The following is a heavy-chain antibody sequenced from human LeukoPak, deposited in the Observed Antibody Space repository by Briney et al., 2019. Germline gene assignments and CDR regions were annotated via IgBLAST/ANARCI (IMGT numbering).Heavy chain of an antibody. CDR1: GGSISSYY. Sequence: SETLSLTCTVSGGSISSYYWSWIRQPAGKGLEGIGRIYTSVSTNYNPSLKSRGTMSVDTSKNQFSLKLTSVTAADTAVYYCARDFDSSGYGDFYFYMDVWGKGTTVTISS. D-gene: IGHD3-22*01. CDR3: ARDFDSSGYGDFYFYMDV. CDR2: IYTSVST. J-gene: IGHJ6*03. V-gene: IGHV4-4*07.